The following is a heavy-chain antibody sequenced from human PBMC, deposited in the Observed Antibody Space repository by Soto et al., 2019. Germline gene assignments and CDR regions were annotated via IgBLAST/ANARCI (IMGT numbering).Heavy chain of an antibody. V-gene: IGHV4-30-4*01. CDR3: AREVIPLTTDWYFDL. Sequence: QVQLQESGPGLVKPSETLSLTCTVSGGSISGGGYYWSWIRQPPGKGLEWIGYIYASGSTYYNPSLKRRVPISVDTSNNQFSLRLTSVTAADSAVYYCAREVIPLTTDWYFDLWGRGTLVTVSP. CDR2: IYASGST. CDR1: GGSISGGGYY. D-gene: IGHD4-17*01. J-gene: IGHJ2*01.